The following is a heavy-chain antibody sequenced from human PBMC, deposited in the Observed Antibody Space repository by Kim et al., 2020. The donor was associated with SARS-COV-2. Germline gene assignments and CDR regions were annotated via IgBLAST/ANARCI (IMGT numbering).Heavy chain of an antibody. J-gene: IGHJ4*02. CDR2: IDSVVNST. Sequence: GGSLRLSCVASGFSFRRYWMHWVRQAPGKGLVWVSRIDSVVNSTTYADSVKGRFTISRDNAKNTLDLQMHSLRAEDTAVYYCTSGEYEYWGQGALVTVSS. CDR1: GFSFRRYW. V-gene: IGHV3-74*01. CDR3: TSGEYEY.